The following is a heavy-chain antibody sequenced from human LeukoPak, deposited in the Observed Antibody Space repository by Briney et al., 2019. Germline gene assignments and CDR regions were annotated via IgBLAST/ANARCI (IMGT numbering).Heavy chain of an antibody. CDR1: GFTISGYN. CDR2: ISGSSNFI. D-gene: IGHD1-26*01. J-gene: IGHJ4*02. Sequence: GGSLRLSCAASGFTISGYNMHWVRQAPGKGLEWVSSISGSSNFIYYTDSVKGRFTISRDNAKNSLYLKMNSLRADDTAVYYCARVGGELLPLDYWGQGTLVTVSS. V-gene: IGHV3-21*01. CDR3: ARVGGELLPLDY.